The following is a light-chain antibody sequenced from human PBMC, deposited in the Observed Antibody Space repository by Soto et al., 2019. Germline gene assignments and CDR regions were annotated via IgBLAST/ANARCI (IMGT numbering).Light chain of an antibody. J-gene: IGKJ2*01. Sequence: EIVLTQSPGTLSLSPGERATLSCRASQTVGSNIAWYQQKPGQAPRLLIHGASTRATGVSARFSGTGSGTEFTLTISSLQSEDFAVYYCQQYHNWPPQYTFGQGTRLQIK. V-gene: IGKV3-15*01. CDR1: QTVGSN. CDR2: GAS. CDR3: QQYHNWPPQYT.